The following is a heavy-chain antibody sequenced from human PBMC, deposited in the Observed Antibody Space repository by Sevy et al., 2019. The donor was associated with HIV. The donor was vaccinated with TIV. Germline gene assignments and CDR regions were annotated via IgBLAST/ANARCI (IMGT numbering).Heavy chain of an antibody. CDR2: ISSNGGST. V-gene: IGHV3-64*02. D-gene: IGHD3-16*02. J-gene: IGHJ4*02. CDR1: GFTFSSYA. CDR3: ARDARTGRLGELSWVDY. Sequence: GGSLRLSCAASGFTFSSYAMHWVRQAPGKGLEYVSAISSNGGSTYYADSVKGRFTISRDNSKNTLYLQMGSLRAEDMAVYYCARDARTGRLGELSWVDYWGQGTLVTVSS.